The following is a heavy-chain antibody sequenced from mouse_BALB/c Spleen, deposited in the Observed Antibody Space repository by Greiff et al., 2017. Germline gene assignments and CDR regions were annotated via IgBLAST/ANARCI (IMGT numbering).Heavy chain of an antibody. CDR3: ARSGEYRYDPAFDV. J-gene: IGHJ1*01. CDR2: INPSSGYT. CDR1: GYTFTSYT. V-gene: IGHV1-4*01. D-gene: IGHD2-14*01. Sequence: QVQLKESGAELARPGASVKMSCKASGYTFTSYTMHWVKQRPGQGLEWIGYINPSSGYTNYNQKFKDKATLTADKSSSTAYMQLSSLTSEDSAVYYCARSGEYRYDPAFDVWGAGTTVTVSS.